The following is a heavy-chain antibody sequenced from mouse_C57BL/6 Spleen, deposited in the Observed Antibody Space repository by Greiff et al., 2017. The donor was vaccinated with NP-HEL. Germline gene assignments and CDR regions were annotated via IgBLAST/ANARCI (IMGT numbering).Heavy chain of an antibody. CDR3: AAATTVAYFDV. D-gene: IGHD1-1*01. CDR1: GYTFTSYW. Sequence: VQLQQPGAELVRPGSSVKLSCKASGYTFTSYWMHWVKQRPIQGLEWIGNIDPSDSETHYNQKFKDKATLTVDKSSSTAYMQLSSLTSEDSAVYYCAAATTVAYFDVWGTGTTVTVSS. V-gene: IGHV1-52*01. CDR2: IDPSDSET. J-gene: IGHJ1*03.